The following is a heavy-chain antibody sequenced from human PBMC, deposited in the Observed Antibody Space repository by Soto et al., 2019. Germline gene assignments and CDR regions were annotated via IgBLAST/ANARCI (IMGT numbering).Heavy chain of an antibody. V-gene: IGHV1-3*01. J-gene: IGHJ2*01. CDR2: INGGNGNT. CDR1: GYTFTNYA. CDR3: ARSGYSSGWYRGYFDL. D-gene: IGHD6-19*01. Sequence: QVQLVQSGDEVKKPGASVKVSCKASGYTFTNYAIHWVRQAPGQRLEWMGWINGGNGNTKYSQQFQGRVTITRDTFASTAYMELSILRSEDTAVFYCARSGYSSGWYRGYFDLGGRCTLVTVSS.